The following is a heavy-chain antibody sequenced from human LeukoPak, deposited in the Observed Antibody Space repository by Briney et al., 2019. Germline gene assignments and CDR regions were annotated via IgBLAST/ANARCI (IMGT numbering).Heavy chain of an antibody. CDR2: IKSKTVGGTT. CDR1: GFTLSNAW. V-gene: IGHV3-15*01. CDR3: TLVLDAFDS. Sequence: RGSLRLSCAASGFTLSNAWMSWVRQAPGKGLEWVGLIKSKTVGGTTDYAAPVKGRFTISRDDSKNTLYLHMNGLNTDGTAVYYCTLVLDAFDSWGPGTMATVSS. J-gene: IGHJ3*02.